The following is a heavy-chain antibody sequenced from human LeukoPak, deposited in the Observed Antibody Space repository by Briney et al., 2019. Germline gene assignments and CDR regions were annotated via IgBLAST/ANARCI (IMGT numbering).Heavy chain of an antibody. CDR3: AKAGEWVVSKAAYYFDY. Sequence: GGSLRLSCAASGFTFSSYAMSWVRQAPGKGLEWVSAISGSGGSTYYADSVKGRFTISRDNSKNTLYLQMNSLRAEDTAVYYCAKAGEWVVSKAAYYFDYWGQGTLVTVSS. CDR2: ISGSGGST. V-gene: IGHV3-23*01. J-gene: IGHJ4*02. D-gene: IGHD6-19*01. CDR1: GFTFSSYA.